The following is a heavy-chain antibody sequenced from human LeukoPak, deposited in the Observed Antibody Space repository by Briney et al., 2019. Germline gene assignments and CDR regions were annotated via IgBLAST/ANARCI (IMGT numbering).Heavy chain of an antibody. Sequence: PWQTLSLTCTVSGVSVSDGRYYWTWIRQHPGKGLEWIGYKYYSGSAKFNPYLRSRLSTSIDTSKSTISLHSRSLSLAKTPPYYCATPYCSGISCLDVFNMWGQGTRVTVSS. V-gene: IGHV4-31*03. CDR3: ATPYCSGISCLDVFNM. D-gene: IGHD2-2*01. CDR2: KYYSGSA. J-gene: IGHJ3*02. CDR1: GVSVSDGRYY.